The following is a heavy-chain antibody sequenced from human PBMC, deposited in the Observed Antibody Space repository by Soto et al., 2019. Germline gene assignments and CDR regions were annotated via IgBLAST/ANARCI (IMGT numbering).Heavy chain of an antibody. Sequence: QVQLVQSGAEVKKPGSSVKVSCKASGGTFSSYAISWVRQAPGQGLEWMGGIIPIFGTANYAQKFQGRVTITADESPSTAYMELSSLRSEETAVYYCARAAGVYAVTPKNGMDVWGQGTTVTVSS. D-gene: IGHD4-17*01. V-gene: IGHV1-69*01. CDR2: IIPIFGTA. J-gene: IGHJ6*02. CDR3: ARAAGVYAVTPKNGMDV. CDR1: GGTFSSYA.